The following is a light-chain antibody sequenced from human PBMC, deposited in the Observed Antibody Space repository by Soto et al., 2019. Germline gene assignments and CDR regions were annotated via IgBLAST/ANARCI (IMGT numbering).Light chain of an antibody. CDR3: QQYNNWPPIT. Sequence: EIVLTQTPDTLSLSPGERATLSCRASQSVSSYLAWYQQKPGQAPRLLIYDASNRATGIPARFSGSGSGTEFILTISSLQSADFGVYYCQQYNNWPPITFGQGTRLEIK. CDR1: QSVSSY. V-gene: IGKV3-11*01. CDR2: DAS. J-gene: IGKJ5*01.